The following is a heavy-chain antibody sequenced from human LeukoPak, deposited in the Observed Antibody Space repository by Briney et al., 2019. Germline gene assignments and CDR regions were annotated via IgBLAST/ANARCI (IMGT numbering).Heavy chain of an antibody. CDR3: ARARYSSSWYPVY. V-gene: IGHV4-38-2*01. CDR2: TYHSGST. Sequence: SETRSLTCAVSGYFINIGYYWGWIRQPPGQGLEWIGSTYHSGSTYYNPSLRSRVTISVDTSKNHFSLKVSSLTAADTAVYYCARARYSSSWYPVYWGQGTLVTVSS. D-gene: IGHD6-13*01. J-gene: IGHJ4*02. CDR1: GYFINIGYY.